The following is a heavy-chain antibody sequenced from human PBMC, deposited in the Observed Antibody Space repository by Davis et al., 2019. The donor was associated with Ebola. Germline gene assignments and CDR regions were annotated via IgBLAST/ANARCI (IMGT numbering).Heavy chain of an antibody. CDR2: IGTAGDT. V-gene: IGHV3-13*01. CDR3: ARAIFGGVSMDF. Sequence: PGGSLRLSCAASGFIFRIYDIHWVRHVPGKGLEWVSSIGTAGDTYYPGSVKGRFTISRENVKNSLYLQMNSLRAGDTAVYYCARAIFGGVSMDFWGQGTTVTVSS. J-gene: IGHJ6*02. CDR1: GFIFRIYD. D-gene: IGHD3-3*01.